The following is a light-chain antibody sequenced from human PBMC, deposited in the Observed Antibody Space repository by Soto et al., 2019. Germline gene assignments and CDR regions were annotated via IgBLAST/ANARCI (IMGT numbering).Light chain of an antibody. J-gene: IGKJ1*01. Sequence: DIQMTQSPSTLSASVGDRVTITCRASQRISSWLAWYQQKPGKAPQLLIYDASSLESGVPSRVSGSGSGTEFSLTISSLQPDDFATYYCQQYNSYPWTFGQGTKVEIK. CDR2: DAS. V-gene: IGKV1-5*01. CDR3: QQYNSYPWT. CDR1: QRISSW.